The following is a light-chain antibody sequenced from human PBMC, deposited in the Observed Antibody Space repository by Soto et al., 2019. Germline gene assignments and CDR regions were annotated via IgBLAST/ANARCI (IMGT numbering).Light chain of an antibody. CDR2: STS. J-gene: IGKJ1*01. V-gene: IGKV3-20*01. Sequence: EIVLTQSPGTLSLSPGDRATLSCRASQSLSVSYIAWYQQKPGQAPRLLIYSTSTRAAGIPDRFTGRGSGTHFTPAISRLEPEDFQVHYCHQFGDSPQTFGQGTNVDIK. CDR3: HQFGDSPQT. CDR1: QSLSVSY.